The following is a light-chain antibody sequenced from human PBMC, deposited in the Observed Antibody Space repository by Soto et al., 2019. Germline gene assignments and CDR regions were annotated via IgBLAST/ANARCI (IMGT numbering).Light chain of an antibody. Sequence: EIVLTQSPATLSLSPGERATLACRASQSVSSYLAWYQQKPVQASRLLIYDASNRATCIPARFSGSGSVTDCTLTISSLEPEDFAVYYCQQRSNWPFLFTFGPGTKVDIK. CDR2: DAS. J-gene: IGKJ3*01. V-gene: IGKV3-11*01. CDR1: QSVSSY. CDR3: QQRSNWPFLFT.